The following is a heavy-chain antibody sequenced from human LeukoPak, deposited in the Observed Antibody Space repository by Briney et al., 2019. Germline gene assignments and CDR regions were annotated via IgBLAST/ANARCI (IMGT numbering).Heavy chain of an antibody. CDR3: ARDPWAAAAFAI. J-gene: IGHJ3*02. V-gene: IGHV3-21*06. CDR1: GFSFITYT. Sequence: PGGSLRLSCAASGFSFITYTMNWVRQAPGKGLEWVSSISSSGNYIYYAGSAKGRFTISRDDAKSSLYLQMNSLRAEDTAVYYCARDPWAAAAFAIWAQGTMVTVSS. D-gene: IGHD6-25*01. CDR2: ISSSGNYI.